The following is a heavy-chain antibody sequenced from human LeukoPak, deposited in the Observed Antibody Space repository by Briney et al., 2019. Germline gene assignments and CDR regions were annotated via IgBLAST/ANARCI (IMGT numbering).Heavy chain of an antibody. CDR2: IIPIFGIA. J-gene: IGHJ6*02. CDR1: GGTFSSYA. Sequence: LVKVSCKASGGTFSSYAISWVRQAPGQGLEWMGRIIPIFGIANYAQKFQGRVTITAEKSTSTAYMELSSLRSEDTAVYYCARDSLRPLRGYGMDVWGQGTTVTVSS. D-gene: IGHD4-17*01. V-gene: IGHV1-69*04. CDR3: ARDSLRPLRGYGMDV.